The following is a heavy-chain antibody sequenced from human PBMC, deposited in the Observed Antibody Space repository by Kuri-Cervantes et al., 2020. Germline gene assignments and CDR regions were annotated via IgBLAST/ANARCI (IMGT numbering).Heavy chain of an antibody. CDR1: GYTFTSYY. CDR3: ARESEVAASFDF. D-gene: IGHD6-19*01. J-gene: IGHJ4*02. CDR2: INPSGGSA. V-gene: IGHV1-46*01. Sequence: ASVKVSCKASGYTFTSYYMHWVRQAPGQGLEWMGIINPSGGSATYAQKFQGRVTMTRDKSTTTVYMELSSLRSEDTAVYYCARESEVAASFDFWGQGTLVTVSS.